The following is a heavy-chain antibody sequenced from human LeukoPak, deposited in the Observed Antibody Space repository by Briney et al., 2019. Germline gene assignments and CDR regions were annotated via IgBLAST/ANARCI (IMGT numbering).Heavy chain of an antibody. CDR1: GGSISSYY. Sequence: PSETLSLTCTVSGGSISSYYWSWIRQPPGKGLEWIGEINHSGSTNYNPSLKSRVTISVDTSKNQFSLKLSSVTAADTAVYYCARRGIAAAGAVWFDPWGQGTLVTVSS. V-gene: IGHV4-34*01. CDR3: ARRGIAAAGAVWFDP. D-gene: IGHD6-13*01. CDR2: INHSGST. J-gene: IGHJ5*02.